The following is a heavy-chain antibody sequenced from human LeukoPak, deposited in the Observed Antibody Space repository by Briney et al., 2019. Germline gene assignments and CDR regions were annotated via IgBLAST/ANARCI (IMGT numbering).Heavy chain of an antibody. Sequence: SQTLSLTCAVSGGSISSGGYSWSWIRQPPGTGLEWIGNSNHGGSTSYNPSLKSRVSISADRSKNQFSLKLSSVIAADTAVYYCARANSCEVRGEACDWFDPWGQGTLVTVSS. CDR1: GGSISSGGYS. D-gene: IGHD3-10*01. J-gene: IGHJ5*02. V-gene: IGHV4-30-2*01. CDR3: ARANSCEVRGEACDWFDP. CDR2: SNHGGST.